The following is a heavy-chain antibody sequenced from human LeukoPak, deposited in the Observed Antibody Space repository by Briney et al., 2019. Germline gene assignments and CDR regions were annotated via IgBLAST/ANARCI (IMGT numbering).Heavy chain of an antibody. CDR1: GISITTYY. J-gene: IGHJ4*02. V-gene: IGHV4-59*01. Sequence: KTSETLSLTCTVSGISITTYYWSWIRQPPGKGLEWIGLIHYSGSTTYNPSLKSRVTISIDTSKNQFSLHLSSVTAADTAVYYCARDIREVVDSHFFDYWGRGALVTVTS. CDR3: ARDIREVVDSHFFDY. D-gene: IGHD2-15*01. CDR2: IHYSGST.